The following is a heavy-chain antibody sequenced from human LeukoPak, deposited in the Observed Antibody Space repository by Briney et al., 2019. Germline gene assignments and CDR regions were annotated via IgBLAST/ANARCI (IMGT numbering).Heavy chain of an antibody. Sequence: SETLSLTCTVSGGSISSSSYYWGWIRQPPGKGLEWIGSIYYSGSTNYNPSLKSRVTISVDTSKNQFSLKLSSVTAADTAVYYCARGHSGYLDYWGQGTLVTVSS. D-gene: IGHD1-26*01. CDR2: IYYSGST. CDR3: ARGHSGYLDY. J-gene: IGHJ4*02. CDR1: GGSISSSSYY. V-gene: IGHV4-39*07.